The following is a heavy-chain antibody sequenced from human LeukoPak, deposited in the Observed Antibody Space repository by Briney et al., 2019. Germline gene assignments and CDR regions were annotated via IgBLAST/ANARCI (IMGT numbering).Heavy chain of an antibody. V-gene: IGHV3-21*01. Sequence: PGGSLRLSCAASGFTLSTYSMNWVRQAPGKGLEWVSSIRSSGSYMYYVDSVKGRFTISRDNAKNSLYLQMNCLRAEDTAVYYCARGGVGLIIIPGWEYDYYGMDVWGQGTTVTVSS. D-gene: IGHD3/OR15-3a*01. CDR2: IRSSGSYM. CDR3: ARGGVGLIIIPGWEYDYYGMDV. J-gene: IGHJ6*02. CDR1: GFTLSTYS.